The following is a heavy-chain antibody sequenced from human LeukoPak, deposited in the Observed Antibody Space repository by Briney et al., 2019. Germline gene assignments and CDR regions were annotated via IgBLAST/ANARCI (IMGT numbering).Heavy chain of an antibody. CDR3: ARRGDYCSGGSCHVDY. J-gene: IGHJ4*02. V-gene: IGHV5-51*01. D-gene: IGHD2-15*01. CDR2: IYPGDSDT. Sequence: GASLKISYKGSGSSFTSYWIGWVRPMPGKGLEWMGIIYPGDSDTRYSPSFQGQVTISADKSISTAYLQWSSLKASDTAMYYCARRGDYCSGGSCHVDYWGQGTLGTVSS. CDR1: GSSFTSYW.